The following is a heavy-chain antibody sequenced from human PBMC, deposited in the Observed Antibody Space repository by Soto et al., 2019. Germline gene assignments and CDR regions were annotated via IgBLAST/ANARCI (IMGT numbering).Heavy chain of an antibody. CDR2: IYYSGGT. D-gene: IGHD3-10*01. J-gene: IGHJ5*02. CDR3: AKGVRGVPNWFDP. CDR1: GGSISNSANH. Sequence: QVQLQESGPGLVRPSQTLSLSCTVSGGSISNSANHWSGLGQHPGGGPEWIGYIYYSGGTYSSPSLEGRVTMSIDASKNQFSLKLSSVTAADTAVYYCAKGVRGVPNWFDPWGQGTLVTVSS. V-gene: IGHV4-31*03.